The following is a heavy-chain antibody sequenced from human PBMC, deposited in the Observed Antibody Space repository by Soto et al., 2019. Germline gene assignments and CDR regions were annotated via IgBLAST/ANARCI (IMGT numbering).Heavy chain of an antibody. CDR2: ISGSGGST. Sequence: EVQLLESGGGLVQPGGSLRLSCAASGFTFSSYAMSWVRQAPGKGLEWVSAISGSGGSTYYIDSVKGRFTISRDNSKNTWNLQRNGLEAEAPAVYYCAKRPNIPAGGYFDLWGRGTLVTVSS. D-gene: IGHD2-2*02. J-gene: IGHJ2*01. CDR1: GFTFSSYA. V-gene: IGHV3-23*01. CDR3: AKRPNIPAGGYFDL.